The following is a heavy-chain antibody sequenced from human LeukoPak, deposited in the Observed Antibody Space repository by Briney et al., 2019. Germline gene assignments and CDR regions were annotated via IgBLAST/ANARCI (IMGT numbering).Heavy chain of an antibody. V-gene: IGHV3-23*01. CDR3: AKCPLREATIQYYFDY. CDR2: ISGSGGST. Sequence: GGSLRLSCAASGFTFSSYAMSWVRQAPGKGLEWVSAISGSGGSTYYADSVKGRFTISRDNSKNTLYLQMNSLRAEDTAVYYCAKCPLREATIQYYFDYWGQGTLVTVSS. J-gene: IGHJ4*02. D-gene: IGHD5-12*01. CDR1: GFTFSSYA.